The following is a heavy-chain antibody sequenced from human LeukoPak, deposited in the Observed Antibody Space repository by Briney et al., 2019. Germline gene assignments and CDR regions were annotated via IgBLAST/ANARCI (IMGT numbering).Heavy chain of an antibody. CDR2: ISGTGGST. Sequence: GGSLRLSCAASGFTFSSYAMSWVRQAPGKGLEWVSGISGTGGSTYYADSVKGRFTISRDNSKNTLHLQMNSLRAEDTAVYYCAREDYYGSGSPNTFDYWGQGTLATVSS. V-gene: IGHV3-23*01. CDR1: GFTFSSYA. J-gene: IGHJ4*02. CDR3: AREDYYGSGSPNTFDY. D-gene: IGHD3-10*01.